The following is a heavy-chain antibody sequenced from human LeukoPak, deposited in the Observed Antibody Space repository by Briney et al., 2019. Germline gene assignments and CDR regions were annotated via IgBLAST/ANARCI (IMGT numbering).Heavy chain of an antibody. D-gene: IGHD2-2*02. CDR3: ARRDIVVVPAAIFGAFDI. J-gene: IGHJ3*02. Sequence: GGSLRLSCAASGFTFSSYWMSWVRQAPGKGLEWVANIKQDGSEKYYVDSVKGRFTISRDNAKNSLYLQMNSLRAEDTALYYCARRDIVVVPAAIFGAFDIWGQGTMVTVSS. V-gene: IGHV3-7*03. CDR1: GFTFSSYW. CDR2: IKQDGSEK.